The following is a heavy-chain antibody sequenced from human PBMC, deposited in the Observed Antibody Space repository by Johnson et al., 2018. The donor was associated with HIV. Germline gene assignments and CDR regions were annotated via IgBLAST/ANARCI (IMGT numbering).Heavy chain of an antibody. V-gene: IGHV3-9*01. J-gene: IGHJ3*02. Sequence: QLVESGGGLVQPGGSLRLSCASGFTVSTNYMSWVRQAPGKGLEWVSGISWNSGSIGYADSVKGRLPSSRDNANNSLYLQMNSLRAEDTALYYCAVSVLTGRRPDDAFDMWGQGTMVTVSS. D-gene: IGHD3-9*01. CDR3: AVSVLTGRRPDDAFDM. CDR2: ISWNSGSI. CDR1: GFTVSTNY.